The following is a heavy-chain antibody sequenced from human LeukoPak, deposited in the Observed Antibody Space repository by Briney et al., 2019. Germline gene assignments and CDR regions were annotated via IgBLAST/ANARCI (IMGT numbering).Heavy chain of an antibody. J-gene: IGHJ4*02. D-gene: IGHD2/OR15-2a*01. CDR3: AKLLSPYNC. CDR1: GFTFSSSA. Sequence: GGSLRLSCAASGFTFSSSAMNWVRQAPGKGLEWVSTISGSGDRTYYADSVKGRFTISRDNSKSTLYLQMNSLRVEDTALYYCAKLLSPYNCWGQGTLVTVSS. CDR2: ISGSGDRT. V-gene: IGHV3-23*01.